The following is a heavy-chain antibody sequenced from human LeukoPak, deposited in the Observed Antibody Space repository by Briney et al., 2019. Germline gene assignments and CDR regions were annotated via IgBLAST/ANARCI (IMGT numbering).Heavy chain of an antibody. CDR3: AKELADYYDSSGYQNPTDY. CDR1: GFTFSSYG. D-gene: IGHD3-22*01. V-gene: IGHV3-30*02. Sequence: GGSLRLSCAASGFTFSSYGMHWVRQAPGKGLEWVAFIRYDGSNKYYADSVKDRFTISRDNSKNTLYLQMNSLRAEDTAVYYCAKELADYYDSSGYQNPTDYWGQGTLVTVSS. CDR2: IRYDGSNK. J-gene: IGHJ4*02.